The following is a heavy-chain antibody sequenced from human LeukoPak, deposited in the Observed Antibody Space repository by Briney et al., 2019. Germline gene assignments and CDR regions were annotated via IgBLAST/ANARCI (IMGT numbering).Heavy chain of an antibody. CDR3: ARNGDYDILTGYPNWFDP. CDR1: GYSFSSYW. V-gene: IGHV5-51*01. D-gene: IGHD3-9*01. J-gene: IGHJ5*02. Sequence: GESLKISCKGSGYSFSSYWIGWVRQMPGRGLEWMGSIYPGDSDTRYSPSFQGQVTISADKSISTAYLQWSSLKASDTAMYYCARNGDYDILTGYPNWFDPWGQGTLVTVSS. CDR2: IYPGDSDT.